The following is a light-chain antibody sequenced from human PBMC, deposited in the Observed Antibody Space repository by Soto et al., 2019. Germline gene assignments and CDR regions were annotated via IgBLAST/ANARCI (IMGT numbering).Light chain of an antibody. CDR3: ETWDSNTHTG. V-gene: IGLV4-60*02. CDR1: SGHSSYI. Sequence: QSVLTQSSSASASLGSSVKLTCTLSSGHSSYIIAWHQQQPGKAPRYLMKLEGSGSYNKGSGVPDRFSGSSSGADRYLTISNHQFEDEADYYCETWDSNTHTGFGGGTKLTVL. CDR2: LEGSGSY. J-gene: IGLJ3*02.